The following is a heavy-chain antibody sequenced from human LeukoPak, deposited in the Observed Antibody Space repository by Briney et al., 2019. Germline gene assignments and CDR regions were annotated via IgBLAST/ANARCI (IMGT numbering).Heavy chain of an antibody. CDR3: ARDKDVYFDY. V-gene: IGHV3-21*01. CDR1: GXTFSTYR. Sequence: GGSLRLSCVGTGXTFSTYRMNWVRQAPGKGLEWVSSISSSSSYIYYADSVKGRIIISRDNAKNSLYLQMNSLRVEDTAVYYCARDKDVYFDYWGQGTLVTVSS. CDR2: ISSSSSYI. J-gene: IGHJ4*02.